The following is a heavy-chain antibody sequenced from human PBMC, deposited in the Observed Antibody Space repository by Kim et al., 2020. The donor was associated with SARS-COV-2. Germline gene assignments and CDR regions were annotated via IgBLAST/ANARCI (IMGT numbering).Heavy chain of an antibody. Sequence: SVKVSCKASGGTFSSYAISWVRQAPGQGLEWMGGIIPIFGTANYAQKFLGRVTITADESTSTAYMELSSLRSEDTAVYYCARDYCGGDCYNLYNWFDPWGQGTLVTVSS. CDR3: ARDYCGGDCYNLYNWFDP. D-gene: IGHD2-21*02. CDR2: IIPIFGTA. V-gene: IGHV1-69*13. CDR1: GGTFSSYA. J-gene: IGHJ5*02.